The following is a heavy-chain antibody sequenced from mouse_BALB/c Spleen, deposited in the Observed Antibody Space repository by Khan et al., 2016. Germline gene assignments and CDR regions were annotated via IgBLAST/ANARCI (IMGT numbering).Heavy chain of an antibody. CDR3: AKGFTTVVARDY. Sequence: QIQLVQSGPELKKPGETVKISCKASGYTFTDYSMHWVKQAPGKGLKWMGWINTETGEPTYADDFKGRFAFSLETSASTAYLQINNLKKEEAATYFCAKGFTTVVARDYWGQGSTLTVSS. CDR2: INTETGEP. D-gene: IGHD1-1*01. J-gene: IGHJ2*01. V-gene: IGHV9-2-1*01. CDR1: GYTFTDYS.